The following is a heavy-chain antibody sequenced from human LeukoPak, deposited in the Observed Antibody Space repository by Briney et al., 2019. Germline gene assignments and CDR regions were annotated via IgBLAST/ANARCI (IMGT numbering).Heavy chain of an antibody. J-gene: IGHJ4*02. D-gene: IGHD4-17*01. Sequence: GASVKVSCKVSGYTLTELSMHWVRQAPGKGLEWMGWINSDSGGTNYAQKFQGRVTMTRDTSTSTAYMELSSLRSDDTAFYYCARDTITVTTPYFDYWGQGTLVTVPS. V-gene: IGHV1-2*02. CDR3: ARDTITVTTPYFDY. CDR1: GYTLTELS. CDR2: INSDSGGT.